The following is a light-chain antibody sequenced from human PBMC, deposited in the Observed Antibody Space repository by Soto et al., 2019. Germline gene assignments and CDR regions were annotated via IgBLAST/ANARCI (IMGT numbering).Light chain of an antibody. J-gene: IGKJ4*01. Sequence: EIVLTQSPGTLSLSPGERATHSCRASQSVSSSYLAWYQQKPGQAPRLLIYGASNRATGIPDRFSGSGSGTDFTLTISSLQPEDIATYYCQQYDNLPLTFGGGTKVDIK. CDR1: QSVSSSY. CDR3: QQYDNLPLT. V-gene: IGKV3-20*01. CDR2: GAS.